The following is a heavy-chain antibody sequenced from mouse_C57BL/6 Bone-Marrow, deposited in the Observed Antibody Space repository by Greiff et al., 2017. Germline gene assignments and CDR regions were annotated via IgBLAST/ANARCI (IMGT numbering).Heavy chain of an antibody. CDR2: INPSSGYT. Sequence: VQLQQSGAELAKPGASVKLSCKASGYTFTSYWMHWVKQRPGQGLEWIGYINPSSGYTKYNQKFKDKATLTADKSSSTAYMQLSSLTYEDSAVYYCARRARGYDYWRGYYAMDYWGQGTSVTVSS. V-gene: IGHV1-7*01. CDR3: ARRARGYDYWRGYYAMDY. D-gene: IGHD2-2*01. CDR1: GYTFTSYW. J-gene: IGHJ4*01.